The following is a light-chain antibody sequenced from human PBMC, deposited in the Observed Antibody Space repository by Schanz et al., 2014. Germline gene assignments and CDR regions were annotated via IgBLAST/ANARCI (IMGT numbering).Light chain of an antibody. CDR3: QAWDNTQGV. Sequence: SSELTQPPSVSVAPGQTARITCGGNNIGDKRVHWYQQKPGQSPVLVIYQDVRRPSGIPERFSGSNSGNTATLTISGTQAMDEADYYCQAWDNTQGVFGGGTKLTVL. V-gene: IGLV3-1*01. J-gene: IGLJ2*01. CDR1: NIGDKR. CDR2: QDV.